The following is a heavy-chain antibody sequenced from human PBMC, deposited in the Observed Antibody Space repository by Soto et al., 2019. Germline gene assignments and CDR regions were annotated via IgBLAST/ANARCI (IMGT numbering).Heavy chain of an antibody. CDR3: ARVRVWDGYNWFDP. Sequence: PSETLALTCTVSGGSISRYYWSWIRQPPGKGLEWIGYIYYSGSTNYNPSLESRVTISVDTSKNQFSLKLSSVTAADTAVYYCARVRVWDGYNWFDPWGQGTLVTVSS. D-gene: IGHD1-26*01. J-gene: IGHJ5*02. CDR1: GGSISRYY. V-gene: IGHV4-59*01. CDR2: IYYSGST.